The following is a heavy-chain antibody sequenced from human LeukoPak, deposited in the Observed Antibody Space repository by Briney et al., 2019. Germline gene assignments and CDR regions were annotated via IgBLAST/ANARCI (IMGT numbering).Heavy chain of an antibody. D-gene: IGHD6-19*01. Sequence: PGGSLRLSCAASGFTFSSYAMSWVRQAPGKGLEWVSAISGSGGSTYYADFVKGRFTISRDNSKNTLYLQMNSLRAGDTAVYYCAKSQRAVAGPDAFDIWGQGTMVTVSS. CDR1: GFTFSSYA. J-gene: IGHJ3*02. CDR2: ISGSGGST. V-gene: IGHV3-23*01. CDR3: AKSQRAVAGPDAFDI.